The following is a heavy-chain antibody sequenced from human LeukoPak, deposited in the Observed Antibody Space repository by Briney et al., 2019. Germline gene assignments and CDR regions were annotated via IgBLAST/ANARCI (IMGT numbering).Heavy chain of an antibody. Sequence: SETLSLTCTVSGGSISSSSYYWGWIRQPPGKGLEWIGRIYTSGSINYNPSVKSRVTISVDTSKNQFSLKLSSVTAADPAVYYCVGGGAGLFDYWGQGTLVTVSS. CDR1: GGSISSSSYY. D-gene: IGHD3-16*01. CDR2: IYTSGSI. J-gene: IGHJ4*02. V-gene: IGHV4-39*07. CDR3: VGGGAGLFDY.